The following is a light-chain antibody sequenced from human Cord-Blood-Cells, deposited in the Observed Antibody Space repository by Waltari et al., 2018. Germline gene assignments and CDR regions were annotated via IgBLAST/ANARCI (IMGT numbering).Light chain of an antibody. V-gene: IGLV2-14*01. CDR1: SSAVGGYNY. J-gene: IGLJ3*02. CDR2: EVS. CDR3: SSYTSSSTHWV. Sequence: QSALTQPASVSGSPGQSITISCTGTSSAVGGYNYVPWYQQHPGKAPKLMIYEVSNRPSGVSNRFSGSKSGNTASLTISGLQAEDEADYYCSSYTSSSTHWVFGGGTKLTVL.